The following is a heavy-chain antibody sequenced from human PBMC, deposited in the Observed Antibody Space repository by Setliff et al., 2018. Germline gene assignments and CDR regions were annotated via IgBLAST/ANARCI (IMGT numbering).Heavy chain of an antibody. CDR1: GITFSTFS. Sequence: GGSLRLSCAASGITFSTFSLNWVRQAPGRGLEWISFISRDSRTTYYADSVKGRFTISRDNAKNTLDLQMNSLRAEDSAMYYCTRGSFYDFWSGDYYDYWGQGTLVTVSS. CDR2: ISRDSRTT. CDR3: TRGSFYDFWSGDYYDY. D-gene: IGHD3-3*01. V-gene: IGHV3-48*01. J-gene: IGHJ4*02.